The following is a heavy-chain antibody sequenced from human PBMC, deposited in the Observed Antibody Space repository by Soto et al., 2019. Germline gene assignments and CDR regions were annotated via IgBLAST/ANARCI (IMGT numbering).Heavy chain of an antibody. J-gene: IGHJ4*02. D-gene: IGHD2-2*01. CDR2: INHSGST. V-gene: IGHV4-34*01. CDR1: GGSFSGYY. Sequence: QVQLQQWGAGLLKPSETLSLTCAVYGGSFSGYYWSWIRQPPGKGLEWIGEINHSGSTNYNPSLKSRVTISVDTSKNPFSLKLSSVTAADTAVYYCARDGSRDGAFDYWGQGTLVNVSS. CDR3: ARDGSRDGAFDY.